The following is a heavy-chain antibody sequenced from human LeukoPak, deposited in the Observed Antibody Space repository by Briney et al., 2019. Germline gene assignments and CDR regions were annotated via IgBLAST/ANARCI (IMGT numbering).Heavy chain of an antibody. CDR2: ISSSSSYI. V-gene: IGHV3-21*01. Sequence: PGGSLRLSCAASGFTFSSYAMSWVRQAPGKGLEWVSSISSSSSYIYYADSVKGRFTISRDNAKNSLYLQMNSLRAEDTAVYYCARALITMIVVEDAFDIWGQGTMVTVSS. CDR3: ARALITMIVVEDAFDI. D-gene: IGHD3-22*01. CDR1: GFTFSSYA. J-gene: IGHJ3*02.